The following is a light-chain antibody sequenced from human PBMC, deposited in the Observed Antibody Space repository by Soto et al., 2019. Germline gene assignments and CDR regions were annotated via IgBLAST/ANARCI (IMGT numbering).Light chain of an antibody. Sequence: EIVLTQSPGTLSLSPGERATLSCRASQSVSSSYLAWYQQKPGQAPRLLIYGASSRATGIPDRFSGSGSGTEFTLLISRLEQDDFSVYYCQQYGSTPRLTFGGGTKVEIK. V-gene: IGKV3-20*01. J-gene: IGKJ4*01. CDR3: QQYGSTPRLT. CDR1: QSVSSSY. CDR2: GAS.